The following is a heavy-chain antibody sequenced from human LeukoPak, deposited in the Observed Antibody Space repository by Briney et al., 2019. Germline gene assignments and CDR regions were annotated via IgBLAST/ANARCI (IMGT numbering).Heavy chain of an antibody. CDR3: ARSRNVRTFDY. CDR2: IRHDGTNQ. Sequence: PGGSLRLSCAASGFTFSSYGIHWVRQAPGKGLEWVTFIRHDGTNQHYGDSVKGRFTISRDNLKNTAFLQMNRVRAEDTAVYFCARSRNVRTFDYWGQGTLVAVSS. J-gene: IGHJ4*02. CDR1: GFTFSSYG. V-gene: IGHV3-30*02.